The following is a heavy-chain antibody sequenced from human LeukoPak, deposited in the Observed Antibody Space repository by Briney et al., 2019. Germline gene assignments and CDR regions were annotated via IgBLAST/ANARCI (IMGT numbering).Heavy chain of an antibody. D-gene: IGHD3-3*01. CDR3: ARDSPPFGSGYRNPTYYYYMDV. V-gene: IGHV4-4*07. J-gene: IGHJ6*03. Sequence: PSETLSLTCTVSGGSITTYYWSWIRQPAGKGLEWIGHISTSGSANYNPSLRSRVTMSIDTSKNQFSLKLSSVTAADTAVYYCARDSPPFGSGYRNPTYYYYMDVWGKGTTVTVSS. CDR1: GGSITTYY. CDR2: ISTSGSA.